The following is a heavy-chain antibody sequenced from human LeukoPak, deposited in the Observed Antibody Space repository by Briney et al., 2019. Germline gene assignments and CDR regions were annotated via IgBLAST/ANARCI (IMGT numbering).Heavy chain of an antibody. J-gene: IGHJ4*02. D-gene: IGHD3-9*01. CDR3: TTDPKRYFDWLLPFDY. Sequence: GGSLRLSCAASGFTFSNAWMSWVRQAPGKGLEWVGRIKSKTDGGTTDYAAPVKGRFTISRDDSKNTLYLQMNSLKTEDTAVYYCTTDPKRYFDWLLPFDYWGQGTLVTVSS. CDR2: IKSKTDGGTT. V-gene: IGHV3-15*01. CDR1: GFTFSNAW.